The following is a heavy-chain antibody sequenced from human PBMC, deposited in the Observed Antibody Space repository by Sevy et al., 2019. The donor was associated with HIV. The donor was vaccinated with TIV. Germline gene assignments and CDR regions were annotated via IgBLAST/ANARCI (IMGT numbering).Heavy chain of an antibody. CDR1: GFTVSSNY. CDR2: IYSGVST. V-gene: IGHV3-53*01. J-gene: IGHJ3*02. CDR3: ARVSVYYYDTSGYYTTGNAFDI. D-gene: IGHD3-22*01. Sequence: GGSLRLSCAASGFTVSSNYMSWVRQAPGKGLEWVSVIYSGVSTYYADSVKGRFTISRDNSKNTLYLQMNSLRAEDTAVYYCARVSVYYYDTSGYYTTGNAFDIWGHGTMVTVSS.